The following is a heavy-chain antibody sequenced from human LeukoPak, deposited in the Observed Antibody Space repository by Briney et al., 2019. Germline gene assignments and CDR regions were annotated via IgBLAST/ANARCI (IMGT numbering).Heavy chain of an antibody. V-gene: IGHV1-8*01. Sequence: ASVKVSCKASGYTFTSYDTNWVRQATGQGLEWMGWMNPNSGNTGYAQKFQGRVTMTRNTSTSTAYMELSSLRSEDTAVYHCARDCSGGSCYGYWGQGTLVTVSS. CDR2: MNPNSGNT. J-gene: IGHJ4*02. CDR3: ARDCSGGSCYGY. D-gene: IGHD2-15*01. CDR1: GYTFTSYD.